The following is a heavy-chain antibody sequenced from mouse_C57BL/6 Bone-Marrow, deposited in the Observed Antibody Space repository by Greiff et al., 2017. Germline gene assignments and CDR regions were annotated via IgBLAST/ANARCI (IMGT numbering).Heavy chain of an antibody. CDR3: AREDYYGYFDY. J-gene: IGHJ2*01. V-gene: IGHV1-43*01. D-gene: IGHD1-1*01. Sequence: EVQLQQSGPELVKPGASVKISCKASGYSFTGYYMHWVKQSSEKSLEWIGEINPSTGGTSYNQKFKGKATLTVDKSSSTAYMQLKSLTSEDSAVYYCAREDYYGYFDYWGQGTTRTVSS. CDR2: INPSTGGT. CDR1: GYSFTGYY.